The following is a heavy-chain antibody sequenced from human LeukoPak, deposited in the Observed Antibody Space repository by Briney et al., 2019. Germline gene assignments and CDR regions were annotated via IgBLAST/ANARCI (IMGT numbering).Heavy chain of an antibody. Sequence: GGSLRLSCAASGFTFDDYGMSWVRQAPGKGLEWVSAIGDTDADRKYADSVKGRFTISRDNSRNTLYLHLNRLRVEDTAIYYCGRDWKLDYWGQGTLVTVSS. CDR3: GRDWKLDY. J-gene: IGHJ4*02. V-gene: IGHV3-23*01. CDR1: GFTFDDYG. D-gene: IGHD1-1*01. CDR2: IGDTDADR.